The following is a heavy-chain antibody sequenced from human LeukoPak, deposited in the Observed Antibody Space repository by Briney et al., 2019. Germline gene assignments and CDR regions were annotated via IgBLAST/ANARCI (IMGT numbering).Heavy chain of an antibody. CDR1: GGSISSYY. J-gene: IGHJ5*02. V-gene: IGHV4-59*12. Sequence: PSETLSLACTVSGGSISSYYWSWIRQPPGKGLEWIGYIYYSGSTNYNPSLKSRVTISVDTSKNQFSLKLSSVTAADTAVYYCACRNVDTVTDWFDPWGQGTLVTVSS. CDR2: IYYSGST. D-gene: IGHD5-18*01. CDR3: ACRNVDTVTDWFDP.